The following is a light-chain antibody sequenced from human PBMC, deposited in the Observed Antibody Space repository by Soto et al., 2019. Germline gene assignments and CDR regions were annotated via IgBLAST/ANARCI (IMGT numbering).Light chain of an antibody. CDR1: QSVSGN. CDR2: GIS. Sequence: EIVMTQSPATLSVSPGERATLSCRASQSVSGNLAWYQQKPGQAPRLLIYGISTRATDIPARFSGSGSGTEFTLNISSLQSEDFAVYYCPQYNNWPLTFGGGTNVETK. V-gene: IGKV3-15*01. J-gene: IGKJ4*01. CDR3: PQYNNWPLT.